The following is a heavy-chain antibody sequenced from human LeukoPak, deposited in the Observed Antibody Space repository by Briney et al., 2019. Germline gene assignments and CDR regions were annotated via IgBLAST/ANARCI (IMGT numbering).Heavy chain of an antibody. Sequence: GGSLRLSCAASGFTFSNYGMHWVRQAPGKGLEWVAVISYDGSNEYYAGSVKGRFTISRDSSKNTLFLQMNSLRAEDTAVYYCAKDRVPYCGGDCYSVIDPWGQGTLVTVSS. J-gene: IGHJ5*02. CDR3: AKDRVPYCGGDCYSVIDP. CDR2: ISYDGSNE. D-gene: IGHD2-21*02. V-gene: IGHV3-30*18. CDR1: GFTFSNYG.